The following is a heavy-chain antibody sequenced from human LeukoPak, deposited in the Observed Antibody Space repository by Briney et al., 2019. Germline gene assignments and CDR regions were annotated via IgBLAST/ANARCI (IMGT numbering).Heavy chain of an antibody. J-gene: IGHJ4*02. CDR2: ISGSGGST. Sequence: GGSLRLSCAASGFTSSSYAMSWVRQAPGKGLEWVSAISGSGGSTYFADSVKGRFTISRDNSKNTLYLQMNSLRAEDTAVYYCAKDPSQTTVPDYFDYWGQGTLVTVSS. CDR1: GFTSSSYA. D-gene: IGHD4-17*01. V-gene: IGHV3-23*01. CDR3: AKDPSQTTVPDYFDY.